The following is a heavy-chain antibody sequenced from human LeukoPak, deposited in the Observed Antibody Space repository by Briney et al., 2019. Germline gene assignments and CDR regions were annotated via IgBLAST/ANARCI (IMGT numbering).Heavy chain of an antibody. CDR1: GYTFTSYY. J-gene: IGHJ6*03. V-gene: IGHV1-46*01. CDR3: ARDLAYSSSWLYYYYYMDV. Sequence: ASVKVSCKASGYTFTSYYIHWVRQAPGQGLEWMGIINPSGGSTSYAQKFQGRVTMTRDMSTSTVYMELSSLRSEDTAVYYCARDLAYSSSWLYYYYYMDVWGKGTTVTVSS. D-gene: IGHD6-6*01. CDR2: INPSGGST.